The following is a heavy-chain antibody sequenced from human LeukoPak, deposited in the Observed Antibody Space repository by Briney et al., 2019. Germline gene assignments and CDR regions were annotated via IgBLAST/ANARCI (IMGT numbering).Heavy chain of an antibody. CDR1: GGSFSGYY. D-gene: IGHD5-18*01. CDR2: INHSGST. Sequence: SETLSLTCAVHGGSFSGYYWSWIRQPPGKGLEWVGEINHSGSTNYNPSLKSRVTISVDTSKNQFSLKLSSVTAADTAVYYCAKPFPVDTAMVNGAFDIWGQGTMVTVSS. V-gene: IGHV4-34*01. CDR3: AKPFPVDTAMVNGAFDI. J-gene: IGHJ3*02.